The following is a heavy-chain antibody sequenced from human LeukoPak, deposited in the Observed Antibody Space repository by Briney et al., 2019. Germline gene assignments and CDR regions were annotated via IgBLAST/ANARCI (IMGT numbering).Heavy chain of an antibody. CDR3: AKEKNDHGDHSYMDV. V-gene: IGHV3-30*02. J-gene: IGHJ6*03. CDR2: IRYDGRNR. D-gene: IGHD4-17*01. Sequence: PGGSLRLSCAAPGLTFSSYGMHSVRQTPGKGLERVAFIRYDGRNRNFADSVKGRFTVSRDNSKSTLYLQMNSLRDEDTAVFYCAKEKNDHGDHSYMDVWGKGTTVTVSS. CDR1: GLTFSSYG.